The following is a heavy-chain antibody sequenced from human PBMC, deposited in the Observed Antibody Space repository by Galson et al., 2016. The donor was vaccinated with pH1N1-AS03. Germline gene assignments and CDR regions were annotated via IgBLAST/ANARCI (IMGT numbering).Heavy chain of an antibody. D-gene: IGHD4-23*01. CDR3: ARDFGGPDDY. Sequence: SLRLSCAASGFTFSRYWMHWVRQAPGKGLVWVSHINEDGSTTRYADSVKGRFTISRDNSESTLYLQMNSLGDDDTAVYYYARDFGGPDDYWGQGTLVTVSS. V-gene: IGHV3-74*01. CDR1: GFTFSRYW. CDR2: INEDGSTT. J-gene: IGHJ4*02.